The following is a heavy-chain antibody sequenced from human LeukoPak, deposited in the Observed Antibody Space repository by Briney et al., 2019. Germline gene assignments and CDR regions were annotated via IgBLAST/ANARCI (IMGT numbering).Heavy chain of an antibody. V-gene: IGHV3-23*01. CDR1: GFTFSNYA. Sequence: PGGSLRLSCAASGFTFSNYAMTWVRQAPGKGLEWVSRISGSGENTYYADSVKGRFTISRDNSKNTLYLQMHSLRAEDTALYYCAKFREQWLVHDAFDIWGQGTMVTVSS. J-gene: IGHJ3*02. D-gene: IGHD6-19*01. CDR3: AKFREQWLVHDAFDI. CDR2: ISGSGENT.